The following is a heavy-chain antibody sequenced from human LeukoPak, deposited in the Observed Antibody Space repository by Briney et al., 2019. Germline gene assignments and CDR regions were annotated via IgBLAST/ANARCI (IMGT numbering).Heavy chain of an antibody. J-gene: IGHJ4*02. V-gene: IGHV1-3*01. Sequence: ASVKVSCKASGYTFTSYAMHWVRQAPGQRLEWMGWINAGNGNTKYSQKFQGRVTITRDTSASTAYMELSSLRSEDTAVYYCARGPKKVGATPYYFDYWGQGTLVTVSS. CDR2: INAGNGNT. CDR1: GYTFTSYA. D-gene: IGHD1-26*01. CDR3: ARGPKKVGATPYYFDY.